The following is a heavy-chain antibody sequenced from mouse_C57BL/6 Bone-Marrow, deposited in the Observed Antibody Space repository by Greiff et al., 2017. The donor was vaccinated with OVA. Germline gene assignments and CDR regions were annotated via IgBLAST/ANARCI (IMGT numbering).Heavy chain of an antibody. CDR1: GYSITSGYY. CDR2: ISYDGSN. Sequence: ESGPGLVKPSQSLSLTCSVTGYSITSGYYWNWIRQFPGNKLEWMGYISYDGSNNYNPSLKNRISITRDTSKNQFFLKLNSVTTEDTATYYCARGAYGSSSFAYWGQGTLVTVSA. D-gene: IGHD1-1*01. V-gene: IGHV3-6*01. J-gene: IGHJ3*01. CDR3: ARGAYGSSSFAY.